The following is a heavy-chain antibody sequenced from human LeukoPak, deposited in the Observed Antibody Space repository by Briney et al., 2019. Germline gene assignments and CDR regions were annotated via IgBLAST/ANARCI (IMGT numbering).Heavy chain of an antibody. D-gene: IGHD3-22*01. CDR2: INPNSGGT. CDR3: ARVTMIVGAFDI. V-gene: IGHV1-2*02. J-gene: IGHJ3*02. CDR1: GYTFTGYY. Sequence: ASVKVSCKASGYTFTGYYMHWVRQAPGQGLEWMGWINPNSGGTNYAQKFQGRVTMTRDTSISTAYMELSRLRSDDTAVYYCARVTMIVGAFDIWGQGTMVTVSS.